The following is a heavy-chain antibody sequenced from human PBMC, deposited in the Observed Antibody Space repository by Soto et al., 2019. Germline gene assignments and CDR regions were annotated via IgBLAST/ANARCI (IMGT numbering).Heavy chain of an antibody. CDR3: ARSRNLDV. V-gene: IGHV4-34*01. Sequence: QVQVQQWGAGLLKFSETLSLTCAVNGGSFSGWHWNWIRQPPGKGLEWIGEARHTGGTNYNPSLESRVTISVDRSRTQLSLKLTSVSAAVTAVYYCARSRNLDVWGPGTTVIVSS. J-gene: IGHJ6*02. D-gene: IGHD1-1*01. CDR1: GGSFSGWH. CDR2: ARHTGGT.